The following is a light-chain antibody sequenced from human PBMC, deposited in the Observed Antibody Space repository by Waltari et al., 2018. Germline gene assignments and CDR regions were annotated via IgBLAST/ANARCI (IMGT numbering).Light chain of an antibody. CDR1: QSVLYSSDNNNY. CDR3: HQYYSYPWT. CDR2: WAS. J-gene: IGKJ1*01. Sequence: DIVMTQSPDSLAVSLGERATINCNSSQSVLYSSDNNNYLAWYQQKQGQPPRLLIYWASTRESGVPDRFSGSGSGTDFTLTISSLQAEDVAVYYCHQYYSYPWTFGQGTTVEIK. V-gene: IGKV4-1*01.